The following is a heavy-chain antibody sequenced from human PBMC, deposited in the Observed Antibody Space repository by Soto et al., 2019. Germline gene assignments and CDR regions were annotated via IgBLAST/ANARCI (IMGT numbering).Heavy chain of an antibody. D-gene: IGHD3-22*01. J-gene: IGHJ4*02. V-gene: IGHV4-34*12. Sequence: PSETLSLTCDVSGESFSAYYWSWIRQPPGKGLEWIGQIFHGGGTNYSPSLKSRVTISVDTSKNQFSLELSSVTAADTAVYYCARPHYDRNTFYSFFDYWGQGTLVTV. CDR1: GESFSAYY. CDR2: IFHGGGT. CDR3: ARPHYDRNTFYSFFDY.